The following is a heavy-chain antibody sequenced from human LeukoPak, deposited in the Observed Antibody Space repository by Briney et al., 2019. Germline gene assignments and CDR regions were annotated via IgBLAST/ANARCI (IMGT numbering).Heavy chain of an antibody. CDR3: TTGTLTSDY. V-gene: IGHV3-15*01. CDR2: IKSKSDGGTT. J-gene: IGHJ4*02. CDR1: GFNFNNAW. D-gene: IGHD4-17*01. Sequence: GGSLRLSCAASGFNFNNAWMNWVRQAPGKGLEGVGRIKSKSDGGTTDNAAPVKGRFTISKDDSKNTLYLQMNSLKTEDTGIYYCTTGTLTSDYWGQGTLVTVSS.